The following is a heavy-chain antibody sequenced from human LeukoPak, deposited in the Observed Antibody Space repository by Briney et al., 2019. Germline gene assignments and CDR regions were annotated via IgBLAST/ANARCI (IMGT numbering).Heavy chain of an antibody. J-gene: IGHJ5*02. CDR1: GDSISYFF. Sequence: SETLSLTCSVSGDSISYFFWSWLRQPPGKGLEWIGNIHHDGITYYNPSLKSRVTISLDPSKNQFSLKLTSVAAADTALYHCARVHYYDASDYSTSNWFDPWGQGTLVTVSS. CDR3: ARVHYYDASDYSTSNWFDP. CDR2: IHHDGIT. D-gene: IGHD3-22*01. V-gene: IGHV4-38-2*02.